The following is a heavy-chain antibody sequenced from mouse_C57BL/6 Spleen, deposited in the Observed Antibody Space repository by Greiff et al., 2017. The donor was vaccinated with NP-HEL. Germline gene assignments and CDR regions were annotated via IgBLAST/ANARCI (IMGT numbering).Heavy chain of an antibody. D-gene: IGHD4-1*01. V-gene: IGHV1-80*01. J-gene: IGHJ2*01. CDR2: IYPGDGDT. Sequence: QVQLQQSGAELVKPGASVKISCKASGYAFSSYWMNWVKQRPGKGLEWIGQIYPGDGDTNYNGKFKGKATLTADKSSSTAYMQLSSLTSEDSAVYFCARWTETGGIDYWGQGTTLTVSS. CDR1: GYAFSSYW. CDR3: ARWTETGGIDY.